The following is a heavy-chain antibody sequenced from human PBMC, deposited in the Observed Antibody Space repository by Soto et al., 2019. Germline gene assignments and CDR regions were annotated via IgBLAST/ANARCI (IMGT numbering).Heavy chain of an antibody. Sequence: GGSLRLSCAASGFTFSSYAMSWVRQAPGKGLEWVSAISGSGGSTYYADSVKGRFTISRDNSKNTLYLQMNSLRAEDTAVYYCAKGPRSGWMAGPRAGGGTSFDYWGQGTLVTVSS. CDR3: AKGPRSGWMAGPRAGGGTSFDY. CDR2: ISGSGGST. D-gene: IGHD6-19*01. J-gene: IGHJ4*02. CDR1: GFTFSSYA. V-gene: IGHV3-23*01.